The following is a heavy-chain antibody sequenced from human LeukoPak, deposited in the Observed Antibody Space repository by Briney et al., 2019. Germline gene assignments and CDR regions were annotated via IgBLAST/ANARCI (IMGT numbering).Heavy chain of an antibody. CDR3: ASETRITLLRVSFYFDS. Sequence: PSETLSLTCTVSGGSISSYYWSWIRQPAGKGLEWIGRIYPSGITNYNPSLQSRVTISIDTSKNQSSLELTSVTAADTAIYYCASETRITLLRVSFYFDSWGPGALVTVSS. V-gene: IGHV4-4*07. CDR1: GGSISSYY. D-gene: IGHD3-10*01. J-gene: IGHJ4*02. CDR2: IYPSGIT.